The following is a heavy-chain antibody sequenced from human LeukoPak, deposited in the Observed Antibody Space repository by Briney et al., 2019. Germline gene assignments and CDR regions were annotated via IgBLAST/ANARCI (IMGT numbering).Heavy chain of an antibody. CDR1: AFTFSSYW. Sequence: KAGGSLSLSCAGSAFTFSSYWMSWVRQAPGKGLEWVSSISSSSSYIYYADPVKGRFTISRDNAKNSLYLQMNSLRAEDTAMYYCARGEAAAVYWGQGTLVTVSS. CDR2: ISSSSSYI. J-gene: IGHJ4*02. CDR3: ARGEAAAVY. D-gene: IGHD6-13*01. V-gene: IGHV3-21*01.